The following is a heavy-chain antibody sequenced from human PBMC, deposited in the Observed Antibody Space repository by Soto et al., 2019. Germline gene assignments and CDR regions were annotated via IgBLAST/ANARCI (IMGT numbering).Heavy chain of an antibody. Sequence: GGSLRLSCVASGFTFSDYYIDWVRQAPGKGLEWVGRSRNKAQSYTTEYAASVKGRFTFSRDDSKNSLYLQMNSLRVEDTAVYFCVTDTDMVKFEYWGQGTQVTVSS. J-gene: IGHJ4*02. CDR3: VTDTDMVKFEY. V-gene: IGHV3-72*01. CDR1: GFTFSDYY. CDR2: SRNKAQSYTT. D-gene: IGHD5-18*01.